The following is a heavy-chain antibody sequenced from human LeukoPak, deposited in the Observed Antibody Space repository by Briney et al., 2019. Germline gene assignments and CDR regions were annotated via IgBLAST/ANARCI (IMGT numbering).Heavy chain of an antibody. D-gene: IGHD3-16*01. CDR3: AGDYDEKNFDY. Sequence: GGSLRLSCAASGFTFDDYAMRWVRQAPGKGLEWVSGISWNSGSVGYADSVKGRFTISRDNAKNSLYLQMNSLRAEDTAVYYCAGDYDEKNFDYWGQGTLVTVSS. J-gene: IGHJ4*02. CDR1: GFTFDDYA. V-gene: IGHV3-9*01. CDR2: ISWNSGSV.